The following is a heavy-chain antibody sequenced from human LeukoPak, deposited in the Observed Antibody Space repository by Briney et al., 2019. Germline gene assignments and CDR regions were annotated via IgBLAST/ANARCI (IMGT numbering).Heavy chain of an antibody. Sequence: SETLSLTCTVSGGSISSGSYYWSWIRQPAGKGLEWIGRIYTSGSTNYNPSLKSRVTISVDTSKNQFSLKLSSVTAADTAVYYCARTPYCSSTSCYLGDPFDYWGQGTLVTVSS. CDR1: GGSISSGSYY. CDR2: IYTSGST. CDR3: ARTPYCSSTSCYLGDPFDY. D-gene: IGHD2-2*01. J-gene: IGHJ4*02. V-gene: IGHV4-61*02.